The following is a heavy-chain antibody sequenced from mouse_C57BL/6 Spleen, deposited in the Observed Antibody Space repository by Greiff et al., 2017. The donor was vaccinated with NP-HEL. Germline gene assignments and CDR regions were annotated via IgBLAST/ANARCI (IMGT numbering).Heavy chain of an antibody. CDR1: GYAFTNYL. CDR2: INPGSGGT. CDR3: ARGTGTGGFDY. J-gene: IGHJ2*01. Sequence: VQLQQSGAELVRPGTSVKVSCKASGYAFTNYLIEWVKQRPGQGLEWIGVINPGSGGTNYNEKFKGKATLTADKSSSTAYMQLSSLTSEDSAVYFCARGTGTGGFDYWGQGTTLTVSS. D-gene: IGHD4-1*01. V-gene: IGHV1-54*01.